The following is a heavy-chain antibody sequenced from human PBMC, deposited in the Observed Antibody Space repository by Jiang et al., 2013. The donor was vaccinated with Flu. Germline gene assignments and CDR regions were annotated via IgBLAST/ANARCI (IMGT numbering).Heavy chain of an antibody. D-gene: IGHD3-22*01. Sequence: SGAEVKKPGSSVKVSCKASGGTFSSYAISWVRQAPGQGLEWMGGIIPIFGTANYAQKFQGRVTITADKSTSTAYMELSSLRSEDTAVYYCATYYYDSSGYYPFDYWGQGTLVTVSS. CDR2: IIPIFGTA. V-gene: IGHV1-69*06. J-gene: IGHJ4*02. CDR1: GGTFSSYA. CDR3: ATYYYDSSGYYPFDY.